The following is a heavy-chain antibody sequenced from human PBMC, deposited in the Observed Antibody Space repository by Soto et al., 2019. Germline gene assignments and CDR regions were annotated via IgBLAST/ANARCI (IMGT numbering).Heavy chain of an antibody. J-gene: IGHJ4*02. CDR2: ISGSGGST. D-gene: IGHD2-15*01. V-gene: IGHV3-23*01. Sequence: EVQLLESGGGLVQPGGSLRLSCAASGFTFSSYAMSWVRQAPGKGLEWVSAISGSGGSTYYADSVKGRFTISRDNSKNTLYLQMNSLRAEDTAVYYCAKLFVPGVVAAPYDYWGQGTLVTVAS. CDR1: GFTFSSYA. CDR3: AKLFVPGVVAAPYDY.